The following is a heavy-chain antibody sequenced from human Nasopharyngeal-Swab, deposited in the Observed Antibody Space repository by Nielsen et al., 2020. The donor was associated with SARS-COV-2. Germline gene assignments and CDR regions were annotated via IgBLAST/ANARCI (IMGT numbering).Heavy chain of an antibody. Sequence: SETLSLTCTVSGGSISSGSYYWSWIRQPAGKGLEWIGRIYTSGSTNYNPSLKSRVTISVDTSKNQFSLKLSSVTAADTAVYYCALGYYYDSSGYYGYWGQGTLVTVSS. J-gene: IGHJ4*02. CDR2: IYTSGST. D-gene: IGHD3-22*01. CDR3: ALGYYYDSSGYYGY. V-gene: IGHV4-61*02. CDR1: GGSISSGSYY.